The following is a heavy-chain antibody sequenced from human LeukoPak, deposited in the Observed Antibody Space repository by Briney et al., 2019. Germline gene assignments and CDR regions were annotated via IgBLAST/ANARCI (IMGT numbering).Heavy chain of an antibody. J-gene: IGHJ4*02. CDR1: GFTFSTYG. CDR2: IRYHGHDK. CDR3: XXSGVYYYDSSGYYPGMDY. Sequence: GGSLRLSCAASGFTFSTYGMHWVGQAPGKGLEWVAFIRYHGHDKYYADSVKGRFTISGDNSKNTLYLHMNSLRTEDTAVYYCXXSGVYYYDSSGYYPGMDYWGQGTLVTVSS. D-gene: IGHD3-22*01. V-gene: IGHV3-30*02.